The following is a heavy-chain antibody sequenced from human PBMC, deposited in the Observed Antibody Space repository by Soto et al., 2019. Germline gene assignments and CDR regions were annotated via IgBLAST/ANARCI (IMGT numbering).Heavy chain of an antibody. Sequence: QVQLVQSGAEVKKPGASVKVSCKASGYTFTSYAMHWVRQAPGQRFEWMGWINAANGNTKYAKKFQGRVTITRDTAASTTYTELSSLRSEDTAVYYCARDFYDCWGQGTLVTVSS. J-gene: IGHJ4*02. CDR2: INAANGNT. CDR3: ARDFYDC. CDR1: GYTFTSYA. V-gene: IGHV1-3*01.